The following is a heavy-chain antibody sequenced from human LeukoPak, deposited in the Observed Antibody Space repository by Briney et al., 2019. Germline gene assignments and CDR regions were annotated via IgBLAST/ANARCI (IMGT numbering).Heavy chain of an antibody. J-gene: IGHJ5*02. CDR2: IYTSGST. Sequence: SSETLSLTCTVSGGSISSYYWSWIRQPAGKGLEWIGRIYTSGSTNYNPSLKSRVTMSVDTSKNQFSLKLSSVTAADTAVYYCAGQIVATMFDPWGQGTLVTVSS. CDR3: AGQIVATMFDP. V-gene: IGHV4-4*07. CDR1: GGSISSYY. D-gene: IGHD5-12*01.